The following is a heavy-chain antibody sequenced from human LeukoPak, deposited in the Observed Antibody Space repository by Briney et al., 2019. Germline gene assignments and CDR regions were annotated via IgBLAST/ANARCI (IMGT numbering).Heavy chain of an antibody. D-gene: IGHD3-22*01. Sequence: GESLKISCKGSGYSFTSYWIGWVRQMPGKGLEWMGIIYPGDSDTRYSPSFQGQVTISADKSISTAYLQWSSLKASDTAMYYRARQAVTYYYDSSGYYYNDYWGQGTLVTVSS. J-gene: IGHJ4*02. CDR2: IYPGDSDT. CDR3: ARQAVTYYYDSSGYYYNDY. V-gene: IGHV5-51*01. CDR1: GYSFTSYW.